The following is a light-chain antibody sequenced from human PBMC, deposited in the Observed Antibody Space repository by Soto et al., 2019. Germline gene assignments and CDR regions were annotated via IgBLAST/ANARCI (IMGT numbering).Light chain of an antibody. CDR2: DAS. CDR1: QSVWSY. Sequence: EIVLTQSPATLSLSPGERATLSCRASQSVWSYLAWYQQKPGQAPRLLIDDASNSATGIPARFGVSGFGTDFTLTISSLEPEYFAVYDCQQRRNWPLTFGGGTKVESK. CDR3: QQRRNWPLT. J-gene: IGKJ4*01. V-gene: IGKV3-11*01.